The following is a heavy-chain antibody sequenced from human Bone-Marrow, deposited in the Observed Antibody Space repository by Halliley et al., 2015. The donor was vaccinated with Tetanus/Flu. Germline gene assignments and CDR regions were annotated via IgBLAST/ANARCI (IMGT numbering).Heavy chain of an antibody. J-gene: IGHJ5*02. CDR2: IRGSGGSP. CDR3: AKRPPYGSGSQSYFDP. Sequence: SSIRGSGGSPYCADSVKGRFTISRDNSKNILFLDVEGLRVDGTAFYYCAKRPPYGSGSQSYFDPWGLGTLVTVSS. D-gene: IGHD3-10*01. V-gene: IGHV3-23*01.